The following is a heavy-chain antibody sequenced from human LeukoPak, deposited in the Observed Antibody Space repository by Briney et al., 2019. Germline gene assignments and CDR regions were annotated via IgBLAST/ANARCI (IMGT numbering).Heavy chain of an antibody. V-gene: IGHV3-23*01. CDR2: ISGSGGST. D-gene: IGHD3-16*01. J-gene: IGHJ4*02. Sequence: PGGSLRLSCAASGFTFSSYAMSWVRQAPGKGLEWVSAISGSGGSTYYADSVKGRFTISRDNSKNTLYLQMNSLRAEDTAVYYCARGGGLRGGYFDYWGQGTLVTVSS. CDR3: ARGGGLRGGYFDY. CDR1: GFTFSSYA.